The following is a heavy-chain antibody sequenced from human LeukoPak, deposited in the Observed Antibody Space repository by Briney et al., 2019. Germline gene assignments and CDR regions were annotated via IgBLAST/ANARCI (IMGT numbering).Heavy chain of an antibody. D-gene: IGHD3-3*01. Sequence: GGSLRLSCLTSGFTLSTNAMSWVRQAPGKGLEWISGISGSGASTYYADSVKGRFTISRDNAKNSLYLQMNSLRAEDTAVYYCARDGDYDFWSGYYTGSRWFDPWGQGTLVTVSS. CDR3: ARDGDYDFWSGYYTGSRWFDP. CDR2: ISGSGAST. V-gene: IGHV3-23*01. CDR1: GFTLSTNA. J-gene: IGHJ5*02.